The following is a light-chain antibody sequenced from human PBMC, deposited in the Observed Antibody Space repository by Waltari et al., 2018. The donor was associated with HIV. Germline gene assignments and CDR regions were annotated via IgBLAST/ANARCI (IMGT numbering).Light chain of an antibody. CDR2: EVS. CDR3: SSYTTRSTPDPNWV. V-gene: IGLV2-14*01. J-gene: IGLJ3*02. Sequence: QSALPQPASVSGSPGQSITISCTGTSSDVGAYHYVSWYQQHPATAPKLMIFEVSNRPSGVSNRFSGSKSVNTASLTISGLQAEDEADYYCSSYTTRSTPDPNWVFGGGTKLTVL. CDR1: SSDVGAYHY.